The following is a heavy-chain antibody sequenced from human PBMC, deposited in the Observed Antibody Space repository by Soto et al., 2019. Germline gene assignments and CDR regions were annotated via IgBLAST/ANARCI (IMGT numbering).Heavy chain of an antibody. Sequence: GGSLRLSCSVSGFTFSSYAMHWVRQAPGKGLEWVAVISYDGSNKYYADSVKGRFTISRDNSKNTLYLQMNSLRAEDTAVYYCAKNRPSPASPDPRAMGMADYWGQGTLVTVSS. J-gene: IGHJ4*02. CDR2: ISYDGSNK. V-gene: IGHV3-30-3*02. D-gene: IGHD5-18*01. CDR1: GFTFSSYA. CDR3: AKNRPSPASPDPRAMGMADY.